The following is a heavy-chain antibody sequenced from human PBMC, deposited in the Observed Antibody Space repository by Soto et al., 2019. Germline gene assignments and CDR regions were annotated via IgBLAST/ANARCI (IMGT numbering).Heavy chain of an antibody. J-gene: IGHJ5*02. V-gene: IGHV1-3*01. CDR2: INAGDGRT. CDR3: ARDPGYSYGNT. CDR1: GYTFTSYA. Sequence: ASVNVSFKASGYTFTSYARNWVRQAPGQSLEWIGWINAGDGRTKCXXKCQGRVXXTMDTSASTAXRELSXLLSEDAAVYYCARDPGYSYGNTWRQGTLVTVSS. D-gene: IGHD5-18*01.